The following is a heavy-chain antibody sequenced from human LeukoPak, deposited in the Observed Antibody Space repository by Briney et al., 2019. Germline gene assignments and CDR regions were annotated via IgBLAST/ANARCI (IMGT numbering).Heavy chain of an antibody. J-gene: IGHJ1*01. CDR2: FYYSGST. V-gene: IGHV4-59*01. Sequence: SETLSLTCAVSGGSISSYYWSWIRQPPGKGLEWIGFFYYSGSTNYNPSLKSRVTISVDTSKNQFSLKLSSVTAADTAVYYCAREERRYFQHWGQGTLVTVSS. CDR3: AREERRYFQH. CDR1: GGSISSYY.